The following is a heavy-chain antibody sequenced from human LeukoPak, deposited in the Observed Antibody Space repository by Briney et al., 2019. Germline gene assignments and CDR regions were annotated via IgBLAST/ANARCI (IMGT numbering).Heavy chain of an antibody. CDR1: GGTFSSYA. CDR3: SRYSYYYGSGSYSALGYYYGMDV. D-gene: IGHD3-10*01. J-gene: IGHJ6*02. CDR2: IIPIFGTA. Sequence: ASVKVSCKASGGTFSSYAISWVRQAPGQGLEWMGGIIPIFGTANYAQKFQGRVTMTRNTSISTAYMELSSLRSEDTAVYYCSRYSYYYGSGSYSALGYYYGMDVWGQGTTVTVSS. V-gene: IGHV1-69*05.